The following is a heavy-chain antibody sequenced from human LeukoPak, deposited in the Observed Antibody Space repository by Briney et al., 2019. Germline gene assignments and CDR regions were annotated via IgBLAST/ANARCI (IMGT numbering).Heavy chain of an antibody. Sequence: GGSLRLSCAASGFTFSSYGMHWVRQAPGKGLEWVAFIRYDGSNKYYADSVKGRFTISRDNSKNTLYLQMNSLRAEDTVVYYCAKVGYDSSGYYSDWGQGTLVTVSS. CDR1: GFTFSSYG. V-gene: IGHV3-30*02. CDR3: AKVGYDSSGYYSD. CDR2: IRYDGSNK. J-gene: IGHJ4*02. D-gene: IGHD3-22*01.